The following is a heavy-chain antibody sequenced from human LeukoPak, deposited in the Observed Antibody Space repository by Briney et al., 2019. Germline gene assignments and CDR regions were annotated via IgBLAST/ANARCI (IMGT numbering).Heavy chain of an antibody. D-gene: IGHD6-19*01. V-gene: IGHV3-30*18. CDR3: AKDRAVAGRPLDY. J-gene: IGHJ4*02. CDR1: GFTFSSYG. Sequence: GGSLRLSCAASGFTFSSYGMHWVRQAPGKGLEWVAVISYDGSNKYYADSVKGRFTISRDNSKNTLYLQMNSLRAEDTAVYYCAKDRAVAGRPLDYWGQGTLVTVSS. CDR2: ISYDGSNK.